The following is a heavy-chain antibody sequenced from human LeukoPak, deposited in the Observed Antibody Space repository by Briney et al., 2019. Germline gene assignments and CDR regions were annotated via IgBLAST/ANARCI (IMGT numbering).Heavy chain of an antibody. CDR2: IYSRGST. D-gene: IGHD3-10*01. Sequence: SETLSLTRTVSGGSISSYYWSWIRQPAGKGLEWIGRIYSRGSTNYNPSLKSRVTMSVDTSKNQFSLKLSSVTAADTAVYYCARSPRTHYYGSGSYISGFDPWGQGTLVTVSS. V-gene: IGHV4-4*07. J-gene: IGHJ5*02. CDR1: GGSISSYY. CDR3: ARSPRTHYYGSGSYISGFDP.